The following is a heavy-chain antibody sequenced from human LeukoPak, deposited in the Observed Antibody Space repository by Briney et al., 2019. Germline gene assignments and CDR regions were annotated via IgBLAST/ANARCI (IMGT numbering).Heavy chain of an antibody. Sequence: GGSLRLSCAASGFTFSSYAMSWVRQAPGKGLEWVSAISGSGGSTYYADSVKGRFTISRDNSKNTLYLQMNSLRAEDTAVYYCAKEAYYYDSSGYHPPVDWGQGTLVTVSS. V-gene: IGHV3-23*01. CDR2: ISGSGGST. D-gene: IGHD3-22*01. J-gene: IGHJ4*02. CDR3: AKEAYYYDSSGYHPPVD. CDR1: GFTFSSYA.